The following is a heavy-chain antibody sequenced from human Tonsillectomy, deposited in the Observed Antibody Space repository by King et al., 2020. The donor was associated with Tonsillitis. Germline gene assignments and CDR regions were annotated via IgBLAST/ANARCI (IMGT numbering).Heavy chain of an antibody. Sequence: QLQESGPGLVKPSETLSLTCTVSGGSISSYYWSWIRQPPGKGLEWIGYIYYSGSTNYNPSLKSRVTILVDTSKNQFSLKLTSVTAADTAVYYCARNGGYSYALDYWGQGTLVTVSS. CDR1: GGSISSYY. V-gene: IGHV4-59*01. CDR3: ARNGGYSYALDY. D-gene: IGHD5-18*01. J-gene: IGHJ4*02. CDR2: IYYSGST.